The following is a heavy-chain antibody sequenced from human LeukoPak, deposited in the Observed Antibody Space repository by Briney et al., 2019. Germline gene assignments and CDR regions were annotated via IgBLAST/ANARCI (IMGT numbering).Heavy chain of an antibody. CDR2: IIPIFGTA. CDR1: GGTFSSYA. D-gene: IGHD3-3*01. V-gene: IGHV1-69*05. Sequence: SVKVSCKASGGTFSSYAISWVRQAPGQGLEWMGGIIPIFGTANYAQQFQGRVTITTDEYTSTAYMELSSLRSEDTAVYYCARGVLRFLEWSSPSRTSWFDPWGQGTLVTVSS. CDR3: ARGVLRFLEWSSPSRTSWFDP. J-gene: IGHJ5*02.